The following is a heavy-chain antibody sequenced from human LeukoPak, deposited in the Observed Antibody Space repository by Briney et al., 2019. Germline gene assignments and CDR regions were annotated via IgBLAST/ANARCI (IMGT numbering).Heavy chain of an antibody. CDR2: ISNRGSI. D-gene: IGHD7-27*01. J-gene: IGHJ3*02. Sequence: PSETLSLTCTLSGGSLSSYYWSWVRQPPGKGLEWVGYISNRGSINYNASLKSRVTTSVDTSKNHFSLNLSSVTAADTAVYYCARVGATFWGFDMWGQGTMVTVSS. V-gene: IGHV4-59*01. CDR3: ARVGATFWGFDM. CDR1: GGSLSSYY.